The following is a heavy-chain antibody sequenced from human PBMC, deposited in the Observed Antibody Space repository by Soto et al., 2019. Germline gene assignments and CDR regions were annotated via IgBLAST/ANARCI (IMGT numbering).Heavy chain of an antibody. D-gene: IGHD2-15*01. CDR2: INHDGSQT. V-gene: IGHV3-7*01. CDR3: VTSDSGRGPTLR. Sequence: GGSLRLSCAASGFTFSACWMSWVRQPPGKGLEWVANINHDGSQTYYVDSVKGRFTISRDNSKNSLWLQMSSLRAGDTAVYYCVTSDSGRGPTLRWGQGSLVTVSS. J-gene: IGHJ4*02. CDR1: GFTFSACW.